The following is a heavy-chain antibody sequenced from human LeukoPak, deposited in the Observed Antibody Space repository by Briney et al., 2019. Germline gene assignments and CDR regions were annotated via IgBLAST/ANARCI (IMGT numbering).Heavy chain of an antibody. D-gene: IGHD3-22*01. CDR2: INPNSGDT. CDR3: ARGLFYDSSGYSDY. J-gene: IGHJ4*02. Sequence: ASVTVSFKASGFTFTCYYMHWVRQARGQGLEWMGWINPNSGDTNFAQKFQGRPTMTSHTSISTPYMELSRLRYDDTAVYYCARGLFYDSSGYSDYWGQGTLVAVCS. V-gene: IGHV1-2*02. CDR1: GFTFTCYY.